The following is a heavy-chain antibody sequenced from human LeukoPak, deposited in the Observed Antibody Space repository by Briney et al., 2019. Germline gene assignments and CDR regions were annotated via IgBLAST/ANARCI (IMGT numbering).Heavy chain of an antibody. J-gene: IGHJ4*02. CDR3: ARDSPLSPYDY. Sequence: ASVKVSCKASGYTFIRNAMHWVRQAPGQRLEWMGWINVGNGKTKYSQKFQGRVTITRDTSAGTAYMEVSSLRSEDTAVYYCARDSPLSPYDYWGQGTLVTVSS. CDR1: GYTFIRNA. CDR2: INVGNGKT. D-gene: IGHD3-16*02. V-gene: IGHV1-3*01.